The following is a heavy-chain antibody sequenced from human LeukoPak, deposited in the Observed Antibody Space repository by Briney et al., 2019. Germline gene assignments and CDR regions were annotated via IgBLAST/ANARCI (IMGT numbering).Heavy chain of an antibody. CDR2: ISGSGGST. J-gene: IGHJ4*02. CDR3: AKWSSSWYSGPFEY. V-gene: IGHV3-23*01. Sequence: GGSLRLSCAASGFTFSSYAMSWVRQAPGKGLEWVSAISGSGGSTYYADSVKGRFTISRDNSKNTLYLQMNSLRAEDTAIYYCAKWSSSWYSGPFEYWGQGTLVTVSS. D-gene: IGHD6-13*01. CDR1: GFTFSSYA.